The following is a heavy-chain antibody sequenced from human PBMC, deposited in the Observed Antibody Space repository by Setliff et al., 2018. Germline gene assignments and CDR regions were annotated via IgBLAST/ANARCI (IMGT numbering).Heavy chain of an antibody. J-gene: IGHJ4*02. CDR3: ARAPSVELVTIRTNSWFTY. D-gene: IGHD5-18*01. V-gene: IGHV1-18*01. Sequence: GESLKISCKGSGYSFRNYAFAWVRQAPGQGLEWVGWISVYNGDTNYAQQFQGRVTLTTDTSTSTAYMEVRSLTSDDSAFYYCARAPSVELVTIRTNSWFTYWGQGTLVTVSS. CDR2: ISVYNGDT. CDR1: GYSFRNYA.